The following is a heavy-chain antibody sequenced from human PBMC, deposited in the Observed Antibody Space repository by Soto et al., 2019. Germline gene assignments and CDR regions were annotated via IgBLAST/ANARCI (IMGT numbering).Heavy chain of an antibody. CDR1: GGSFSGYY. CDR2: INHSGST. D-gene: IGHD2-2*01. Sequence: SETLSLTCAVYGGSFSGYYWSWIRQPPGKGLEWIGEINHSGSTNYNPSLKSRVTISVDTSKNQFSLKLSSVTAADTAVYYCARGDIVVVPAAPKGYYYMDVWGKGTTVTVSS. V-gene: IGHV4-34*01. CDR3: ARGDIVVVPAAPKGYYYMDV. J-gene: IGHJ6*03.